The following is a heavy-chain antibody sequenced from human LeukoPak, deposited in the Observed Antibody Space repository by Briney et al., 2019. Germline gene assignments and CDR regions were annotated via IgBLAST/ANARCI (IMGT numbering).Heavy chain of an antibody. V-gene: IGHV4-39*01. J-gene: IGHJ4*02. D-gene: IGHD6-19*01. CDR1: GCSISSNRYY. CDR3: ARVASVAGFDF. Sequence: RPSETLSLTCTVSGCSISSNRYYWGWIRQPPGKGLEWIGSIFYSGSTYYNPSLKSRVTISVDTSKNKFSLKMSSVTAADTAVYYCARVASVAGFDFWGQGTLVTVSS. CDR2: IFYSGST.